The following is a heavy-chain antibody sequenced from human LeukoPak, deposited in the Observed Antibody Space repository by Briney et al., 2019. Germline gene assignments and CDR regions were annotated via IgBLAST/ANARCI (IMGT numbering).Heavy chain of an antibody. J-gene: IGHJ6*03. D-gene: IGHD1-14*01. CDR1: GYTFTGHY. V-gene: IGHV1-2*06. CDR3: ARNRGVGYMDV. CDR2: INPNSGGT. Sequence: ASVKVSCKASGYTFTGHYMHWVRQAPGQGLEWMGRINPNSGGTNYAQKFQGRVTMTRDTSISTAYMGLSRLRSDDTAVYYCARNRGVGYMDVWGKGTTVTVSS.